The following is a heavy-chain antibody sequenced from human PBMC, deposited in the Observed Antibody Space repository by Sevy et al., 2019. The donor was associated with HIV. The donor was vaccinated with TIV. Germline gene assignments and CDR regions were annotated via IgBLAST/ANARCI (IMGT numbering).Heavy chain of an antibody. D-gene: IGHD4-17*01. CDR1: GFTFSSYE. CDR3: ARDLPPSATTVAHFDY. V-gene: IGHV3-48*03. CDR2: ITNSGSTI. Sequence: GGSLRLSCTASGFTFSSYEMNWVRQAPGKGPEWVSYITNSGSTIYYSDSVKGRFTISRDNARNSLYLQMNSLRAEDTAVYYCARDLPPSATTVAHFDYWGRGTLVTVSS. J-gene: IGHJ4*02.